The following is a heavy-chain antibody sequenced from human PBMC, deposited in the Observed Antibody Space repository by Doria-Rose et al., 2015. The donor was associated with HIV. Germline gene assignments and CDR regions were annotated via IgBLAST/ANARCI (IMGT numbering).Heavy chain of an antibody. CDR2: IFSDDER. Sequence: QITLKESGPVLVKPTETLTLTCTVSGASLSSPGMGASWIRQPPGKALEWLANIFSDDERSYKTSLKSRLAISRGTSKSQVVLTMTDMDPVDTATYYCARIKSSRWYHKYYFDFWGQGTLVIVSA. CDR3: ARIKSSRWYHKYYFDF. V-gene: IGHV2-26*01. J-gene: IGHJ4*02. D-gene: IGHD6-13*01. CDR1: GASLSSPGMG.